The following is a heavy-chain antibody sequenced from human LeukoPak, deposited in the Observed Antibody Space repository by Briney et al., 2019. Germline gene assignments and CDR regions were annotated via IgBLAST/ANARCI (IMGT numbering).Heavy chain of an antibody. J-gene: IGHJ4*02. D-gene: IGHD2-2*01. CDR2: MNPNSGNT. V-gene: IGHV1-8*03. CDR3: ARDAATRYCSSTSCPQDY. CDR1: GYTFTSYD. Sequence: GASVKVSCKASGYTFTSYDINWVRQATGQGLEWMGWMNPNSGNTGYAQKFQGRVTITRNTSISTAYMELSSLRSEDTAVYYCARDAATRYCSSTSCPQDYWGQGTLVTVSS.